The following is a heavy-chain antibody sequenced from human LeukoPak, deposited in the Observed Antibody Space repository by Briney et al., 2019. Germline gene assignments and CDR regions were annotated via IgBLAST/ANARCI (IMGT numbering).Heavy chain of an antibody. J-gene: IGHJ4*02. D-gene: IGHD6-13*01. V-gene: IGHV3-30*18. Sequence: GGSLRLSCAASGFTFSSYGMHWVRQAPGKGLEWVAVISYDGSNKYYADSVKGRFTISRDNSKNTLYLQMSSLRAEDTAVYYCAKDVSSSWSVIDYWGQGTLVTVSS. CDR2: ISYDGSNK. CDR3: AKDVSSSWSVIDY. CDR1: GFTFSSYG.